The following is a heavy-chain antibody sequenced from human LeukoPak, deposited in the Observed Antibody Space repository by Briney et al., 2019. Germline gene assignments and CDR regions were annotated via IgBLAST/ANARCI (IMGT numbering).Heavy chain of an antibody. CDR3: ARDYFARGYHYYYYMDV. D-gene: IGHD3-10*01. Sequence: ASVKVSCKASGYTLTSYDINWVRQATGQGLEWMGWMNPNSGNTGYAQKFQGRVTMTRNTSISTAYMELSSLRSEDTAVYYCARDYFARGYHYYYYMDVWGKGTTVTVSS. V-gene: IGHV1-8*01. CDR1: GYTLTSYD. CDR2: MNPNSGNT. J-gene: IGHJ6*03.